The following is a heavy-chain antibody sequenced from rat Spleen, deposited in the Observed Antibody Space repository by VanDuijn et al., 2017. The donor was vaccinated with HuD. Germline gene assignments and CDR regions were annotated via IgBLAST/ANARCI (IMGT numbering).Heavy chain of an antibody. CDR3: ATALVTYYGYTPDWFAY. J-gene: IGHJ3*01. CDR1: GFTFSNYG. D-gene: IGHD1-9*01. Sequence: EVQLVESGGGLVQPGRSLKLSCAASGFTFSNYGMHWIRQAPTKALEWVASISPSGGSTYYRDSVKGRFTISRDNAKSTLYLQMDSLRSEDTATYYCATALVTYYGYTPDWFAYWGQGTLVTVSS. V-gene: IGHV5-19*01. CDR2: ISPSGGST.